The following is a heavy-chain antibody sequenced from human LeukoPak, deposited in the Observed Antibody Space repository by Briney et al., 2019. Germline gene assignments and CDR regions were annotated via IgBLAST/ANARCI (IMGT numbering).Heavy chain of an antibody. Sequence: PGGSLRLSCAASGFTFSSYSMNWVRQAPGKGLEWVSSINSSSSYIYYADSVKGRFTISRDNAKNSLYLQKNRLRDEDTAVYYWARDGSREDYYMDVWGKGTTVSVS. D-gene: IGHD1-26*01. J-gene: IGHJ6*03. CDR2: INSSSSYI. V-gene: IGHV3-21*01. CDR1: GFTFSSYS. CDR3: ARDGSREDYYMDV.